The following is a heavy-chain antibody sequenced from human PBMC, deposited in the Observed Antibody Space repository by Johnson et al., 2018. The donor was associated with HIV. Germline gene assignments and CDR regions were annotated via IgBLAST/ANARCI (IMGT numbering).Heavy chain of an antibody. Sequence: QLVESGGGLVQPGGSLRLSCAASGFTFSSYWMSWVRQAPGKGLEWVANIKQDGSEKYYVDSVKGRFTISRDNAKNSLYLQMNSLRAEDTAVYYCAREVAAVGDAFDIWGQGTMVTVSS. CDR1: GFTFSSYW. V-gene: IGHV3-7*01. CDR2: IKQDGSEK. CDR3: AREVAAVGDAFDI. J-gene: IGHJ3*02. D-gene: IGHD6-13*01.